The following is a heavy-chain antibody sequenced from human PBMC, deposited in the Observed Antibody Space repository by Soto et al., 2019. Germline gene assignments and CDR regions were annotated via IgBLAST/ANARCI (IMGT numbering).Heavy chain of an antibody. D-gene: IGHD6-13*01. J-gene: IGHJ4*02. CDR3: ARRYIAAPATAFDL. CDR2: ISYDSSNP. V-gene: IGHV3-30*03. CDR1: GFMFSDFG. Sequence: GSLRLSCVASGFMFSDFGMHWVRQAPGRGLERVALISYDSSNPYYADSVKGRFTISRDNSKNTLYLEMTSLKASDTAMYFCARRYIAAPATAFDLWGQGTPVTVSS.